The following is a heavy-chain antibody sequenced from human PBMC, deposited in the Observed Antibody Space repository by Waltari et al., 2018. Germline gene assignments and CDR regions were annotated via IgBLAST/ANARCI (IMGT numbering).Heavy chain of an antibody. CDR2: ISGSGGST. V-gene: IGHV3-23*01. CDR1: GFTFSSYA. CDR3: AITYYYDSSGSQFDY. D-gene: IGHD3-22*01. Sequence: EVQLLESGGGLVQPGGSLRLSCAASGFTFSSYAMSWVRQAPGKGLEWVSAISGSGGSTYYADSVKGRFTISRDNSKNTLYLQMNSLRAEDTAVYYCAITYYYDSSGSQFDYWGQGTLVTVSS. J-gene: IGHJ4*02.